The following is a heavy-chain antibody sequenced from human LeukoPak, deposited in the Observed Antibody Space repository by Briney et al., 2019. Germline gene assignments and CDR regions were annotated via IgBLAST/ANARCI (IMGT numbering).Heavy chain of an antibody. Sequence: PGGTLRLSCAASGFTFSSYGMSWVRQAPGKGLEWVSAISGSGGSTYYADSVKGRFTISRDNSKNTLYLQMNSLRAEDTAVYYCAKYLVRTDIDYGLDAFDIWGQGTMVTVSS. CDR2: ISGSGGST. J-gene: IGHJ3*02. CDR1: GFTFSSYG. CDR3: AKYLVRTDIDYGLDAFDI. V-gene: IGHV3-23*01. D-gene: IGHD4-17*01.